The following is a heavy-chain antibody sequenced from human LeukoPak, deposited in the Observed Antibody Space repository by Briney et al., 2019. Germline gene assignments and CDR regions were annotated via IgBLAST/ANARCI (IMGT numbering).Heavy chain of an antibody. V-gene: IGHV3-23*01. D-gene: IGHD6-19*01. J-gene: IGHJ3*02. CDR2: ISGSGAST. CDR1: GFTFRSYA. Sequence: GGSLRLSCAASGFTFRSYAMNWVRQAPGEGLQWVSGISGSGASTNYADSVKGRFTVSRDSSKNTLYLQMNSLRAEDTAVYYCARHSGGWYGDAFDIWGQGTMVTVSS. CDR3: ARHSGGWYGDAFDI.